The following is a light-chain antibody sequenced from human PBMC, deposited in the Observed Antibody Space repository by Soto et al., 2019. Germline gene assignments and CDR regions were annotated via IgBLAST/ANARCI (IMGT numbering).Light chain of an antibody. Sequence: EIVLTQSPGTLSLSPGERATLSCRASQRVNSNYFAWYQQMPGQSPTVLMYGASSRATGIPDRFSGSGSGKDFTLTISRLEPEDFAVYSCQQYDNLPRTLGQRNKVQI. V-gene: IGKV3-20*01. CDR2: GAS. J-gene: IGKJ1*01. CDR3: QQYDNLPRT. CDR1: QRVNSNY.